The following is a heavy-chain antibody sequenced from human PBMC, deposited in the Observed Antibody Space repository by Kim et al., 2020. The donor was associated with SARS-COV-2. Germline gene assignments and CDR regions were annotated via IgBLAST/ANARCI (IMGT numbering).Heavy chain of an antibody. CDR2: IYPGDSDT. J-gene: IGHJ6*02. D-gene: IGHD6-13*01. Sequence: GESLKISCKGSGYSFTSYWIGWVRQMPGKGLEWMGIIYPGDSDTRYSPSFQGQVTISADKSISTAYLQWSSLKASDTAMYYCARHDDGSSNWFSYYGMDVWGQGTTVTVSS. V-gene: IGHV5-51*01. CDR1: GYSFTSYW. CDR3: ARHDDGSSNWFSYYGMDV.